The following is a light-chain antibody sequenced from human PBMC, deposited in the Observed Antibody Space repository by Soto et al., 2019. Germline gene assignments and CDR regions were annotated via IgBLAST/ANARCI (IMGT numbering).Light chain of an antibody. CDR2: DVT. J-gene: IGLJ1*01. CDR3: NSYTSSSTYV. Sequence: QSVLTQPASVSGSPGQSITISCTGTSRDVGGFTYVSWYQQHPGKAPKLMIYDVTNRPSGVSYRFSGSKSRNTASLTISGLQAENEADYYCNSYTSSSTYVFGTGTKLTVL. CDR1: SRDVGGFTY. V-gene: IGLV2-14*03.